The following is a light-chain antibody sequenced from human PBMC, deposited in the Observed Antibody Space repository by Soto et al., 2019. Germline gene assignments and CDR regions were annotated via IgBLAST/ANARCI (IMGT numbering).Light chain of an antibody. CDR3: QLYSSSPPEFT. V-gene: IGKV3-20*01. Sequence: EIVLTQSPGTLSVSPGERVTLSCRASQSVSSNYLAWYQQRPGQAPRLLIFGASYRATGIPDRFSGSGSGTDFTLTISRLEPEDFAVYYCQLYSSSPPEFTFGPGTKVDSK. CDR2: GAS. CDR1: QSVSSNY. J-gene: IGKJ3*01.